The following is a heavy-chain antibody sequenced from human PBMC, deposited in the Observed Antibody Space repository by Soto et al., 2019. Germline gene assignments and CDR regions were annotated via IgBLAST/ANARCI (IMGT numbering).Heavy chain of an antibody. CDR2: INHSGST. CDR1: GGSFSGYY. V-gene: IGHV4-34*01. J-gene: IGHJ6*02. Sequence: SETLSLTCAVYGGSFSGYYWSWIRQPPGKGLEWIGEINHSGSTNYNPSLKSRVTISVDTSKNQFSLKLSSVTAADTAVYYRARSMRNSSKYYYYGMDVWGQGTTVTVSS. CDR3: ARSMRNSSKYYYYGMDV. D-gene: IGHD4-4*01.